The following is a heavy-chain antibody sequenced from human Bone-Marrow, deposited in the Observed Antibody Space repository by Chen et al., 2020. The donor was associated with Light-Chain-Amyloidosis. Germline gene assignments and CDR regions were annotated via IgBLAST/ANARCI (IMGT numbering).Heavy chain of an antibody. D-gene: IGHD3-3*01. CDR2: INTHTGHP. V-gene: IGHV7-4-1*02. CDR3: ARVDFCTGYYSTFDY. J-gene: IGHJ4*02. Sequence: QVQLVQSGSELKKPGASVKISCKASGFTFTTYAMTWVRQAPGQGLEWMGWINTHTGHPTYAQGFTGRFVFSLDTSVSTASLHISSLKAEDTAVYYCARVDFCTGYYSTFDYWGQGTLVTVSS. CDR1: GFTFTTYA.